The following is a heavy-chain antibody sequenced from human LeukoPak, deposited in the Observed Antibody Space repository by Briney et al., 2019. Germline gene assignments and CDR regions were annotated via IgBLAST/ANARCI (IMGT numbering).Heavy chain of an antibody. J-gene: IGHJ4*02. Sequence: SETLSLTCAVYGGSFSGYYWSWIRQLPGKGLEWIGEINHSGSTNYNPSLKSRVTISVDTSKNQFSLKLSSVTAADTAVYYCASGGDGYSFDYWGQGTLVTVSS. D-gene: IGHD5-24*01. CDR2: INHSGST. CDR1: GGSFSGYY. V-gene: IGHV4-34*01. CDR3: ASGGDGYSFDY.